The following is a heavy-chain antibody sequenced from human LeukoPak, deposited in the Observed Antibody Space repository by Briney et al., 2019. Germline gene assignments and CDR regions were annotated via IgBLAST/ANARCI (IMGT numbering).Heavy chain of an antibody. CDR3: VRDDDRPDNGLDY. V-gene: IGHV1-3*01. D-gene: IGHD3-22*01. J-gene: IGHJ4*02. Sequence: ASVKVSCKASGYTFTSYAMHWVRQAPGQRLEWMGWINAGNGNTKYSQKFQGRVTITRDTSASTAYMELSSLRSEDTAVYYCVRDDDRPDNGLDYWGQGTLVTVSS. CDR1: GYTFTSYA. CDR2: INAGNGNT.